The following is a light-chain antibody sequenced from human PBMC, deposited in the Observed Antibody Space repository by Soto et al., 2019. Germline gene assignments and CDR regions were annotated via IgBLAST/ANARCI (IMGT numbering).Light chain of an antibody. CDR1: SSDVGGYNY. Sequence: ALTQPASVSGSPGQSITISCTGTSSDVGGYNYVSWYQQHPGKAPKLMIYEVSNRPSGVSNRFSGSKSGNTASLTISGLQAEDEADYYCSSYTTSRTFVFGTGTKVTVL. J-gene: IGLJ1*01. V-gene: IGLV2-14*01. CDR3: SSYTTSRTFV. CDR2: EVS.